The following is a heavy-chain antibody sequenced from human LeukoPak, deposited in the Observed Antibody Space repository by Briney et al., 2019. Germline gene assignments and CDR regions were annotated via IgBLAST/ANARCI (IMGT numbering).Heavy chain of an antibody. Sequence: PSETLSLTCTVSGGSISSYYWSWIRQPPGKGLEWIGYIYYSGSTNYNPSLKSRVTISVDMSKNQFSLKLSSVTAADTAVYYCARAESSGWYGNFDYWGQGTLVTVSS. CDR2: IYYSGST. J-gene: IGHJ4*02. CDR3: ARAESSGWYGNFDY. CDR1: GGSISSYY. D-gene: IGHD6-19*01. V-gene: IGHV4-59*01.